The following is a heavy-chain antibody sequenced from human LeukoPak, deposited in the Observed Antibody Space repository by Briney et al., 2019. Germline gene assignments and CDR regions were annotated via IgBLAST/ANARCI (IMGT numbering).Heavy chain of an antibody. CDR1: GFTFSSSA. J-gene: IGHJ3*02. Sequence: GGSLRLSCAASGFTFSSSAMSWVRQAPGKGLEWVANIKQDGNEKYYVDSVKGRFIISRDNAKNSLYLQMNSLRAEDTAVYHCAREWVRTPGAFDIWGQGTMVTVSS. V-gene: IGHV3-7*01. CDR3: AREWVRTPGAFDI. D-gene: IGHD1-26*01. CDR2: IKQDGNEK.